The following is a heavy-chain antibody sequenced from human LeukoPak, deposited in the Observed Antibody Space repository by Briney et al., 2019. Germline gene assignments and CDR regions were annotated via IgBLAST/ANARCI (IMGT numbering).Heavy chain of an antibody. Sequence: GGSLRLSCAASGFTFSSYWMSWVRQAPGKGLEWVANIKQDGSEKYYVDSVKGRLTISRDNAKNSLYLQMNSLRAEDTAVYYCARDRHIVVVPAYYYYYMDVWGKGTTVTVSS. V-gene: IGHV3-7*01. CDR3: ARDRHIVVVPAYYYYYMDV. CDR2: IKQDGSEK. CDR1: GFTFSSYW. J-gene: IGHJ6*03. D-gene: IGHD2-2*01.